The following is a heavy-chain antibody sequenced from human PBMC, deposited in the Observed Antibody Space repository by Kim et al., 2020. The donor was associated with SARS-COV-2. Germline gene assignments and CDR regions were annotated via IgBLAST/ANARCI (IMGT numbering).Heavy chain of an antibody. V-gene: IGHV3-9*01. Sequence: GGSLRLSCAASGFTFADFAMHWVRQSPGKGLEWVSGISWNSGNIGYADSVKGRFIISRDNVKESLFLEMNSLRGDDTAIYYCTAPTSGGYWGQGTLVTVSS. D-gene: IGHD2-2*01. CDR2: ISWNSGNI. CDR1: GFTFADFA. CDR3: TAPTSGGY. J-gene: IGHJ4*02.